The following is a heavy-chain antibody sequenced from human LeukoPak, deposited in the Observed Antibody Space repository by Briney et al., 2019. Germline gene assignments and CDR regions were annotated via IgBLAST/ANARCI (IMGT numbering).Heavy chain of an antibody. Sequence: PSETLSLTCTVSGGPISSDTYYWSWFRQPAGKGLEWIGRVYTTGSTNYSPSLKSRVTISMDTSKNQFSLNLSSVTAADTALYYCARGRRYGSSEFDYWGQGTLVTVSS. D-gene: IGHD3-10*01. J-gene: IGHJ4*02. CDR2: VYTTGST. V-gene: IGHV4-61*02. CDR3: ARGRRYGSSEFDY. CDR1: GGPISSDTYY.